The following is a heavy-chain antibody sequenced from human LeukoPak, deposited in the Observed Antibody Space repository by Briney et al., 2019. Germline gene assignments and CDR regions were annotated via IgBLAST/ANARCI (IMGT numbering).Heavy chain of an antibody. Sequence: SQTLSLTCTVSGGSISSGSYYWSWIRQPAGKGLEWIGRIYTSGSTNYNPSLKSRVTISVDTSKNQFSLKLSSVTAADTAVYYCARASLWGLIVVVAATGWFDPWGQGTLVTVSS. CDR1: GGSISSGSYY. D-gene: IGHD2-15*01. V-gene: IGHV4-61*02. CDR2: IYTSGST. CDR3: ARASLWGLIVVVAATGWFDP. J-gene: IGHJ5*02.